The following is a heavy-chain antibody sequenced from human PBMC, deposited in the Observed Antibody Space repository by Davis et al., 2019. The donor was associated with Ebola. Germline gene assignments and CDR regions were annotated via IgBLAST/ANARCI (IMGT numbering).Heavy chain of an antibody. CDR2: IKSKTDGGTT. Sequence: GESLKISCAASGFTFSNAWMSWVRQAPGKGLEWVGRIKSKTDGGTTDYAAPVKGRFTISRDDSKTTLYLQMNSLKTEDTAVYYCTSSSPDYWGQGTLVTVSS. CDR3: TSSSPDY. V-gene: IGHV3-15*01. D-gene: IGHD6-6*01. J-gene: IGHJ4*02. CDR1: GFTFSNAW.